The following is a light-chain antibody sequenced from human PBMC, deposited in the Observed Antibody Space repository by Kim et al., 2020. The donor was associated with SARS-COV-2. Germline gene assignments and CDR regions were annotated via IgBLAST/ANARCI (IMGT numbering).Light chain of an antibody. J-gene: IGLJ1*01. V-gene: IGLV1-47*01. CDR3: AAWDDSLTGLYV. CDR2: RNS. CDR1: SSNIGSHY. Sequence: ELTQPPSASGTPGQRVTISCSGSSSNIGSHYVHWYQQLPGMAPKLLIFRNSQRPSGVPDRFSGSKSGTSASLAISGLRSEDEADYFCAAWDDSLTGLYVFGPGTKVTVL.